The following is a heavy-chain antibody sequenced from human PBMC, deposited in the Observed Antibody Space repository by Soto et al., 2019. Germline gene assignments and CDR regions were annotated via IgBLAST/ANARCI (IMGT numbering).Heavy chain of an antibody. CDR1: GYTFTSYG. J-gene: IGHJ6*02. V-gene: IGHV1-18*01. Sequence: ASVKVSCKASGYTFTSYGISWVRQAPGQGLEWMGWISAYNGNTNYAQKLQGRVTMTTDTSTRTAYMELRSLRSDDTAVYYCARDPQFDFWSGYPRYYYYGMDVWGQGTTVTVSS. CDR3: ARDPQFDFWSGYPRYYYYGMDV. CDR2: ISAYNGNT. D-gene: IGHD3-3*01.